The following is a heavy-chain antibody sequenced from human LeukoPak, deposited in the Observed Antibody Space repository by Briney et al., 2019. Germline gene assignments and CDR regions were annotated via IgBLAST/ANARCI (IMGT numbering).Heavy chain of an antibody. CDR3: ARDGPVLRPREL. CDR2: ISSSGSTI. D-gene: IGHD3-3*01. CDR1: GFTFSSYE. J-gene: IGHJ4*02. V-gene: IGHV3-48*03. Sequence: GGSLRLSRAASGFTFSSYEMNWVRQAPGKGLEWVSYISSSGSTIYYADSVKGRFTISRDNAKNSLYLQMNSLRAEDTAVYYCARDGPVLRPRELWGQGTLVTVSS.